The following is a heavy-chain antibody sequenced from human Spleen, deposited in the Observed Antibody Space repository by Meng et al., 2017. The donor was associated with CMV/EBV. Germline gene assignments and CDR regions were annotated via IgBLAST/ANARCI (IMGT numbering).Heavy chain of an antibody. CDR1: GYSISSGYY. D-gene: IGHD4-11*01. Sequence: SETLSLTCTASGYSISSGYYWGWIRQPPGKGLEWIGSIYHSGSTYYNPSLKSRVTISVDTSKNQFSLKLSSVTAADTAVYYCARDKEGLQDAFDIWGQGTMVTVSS. V-gene: IGHV4-38-2*02. CDR3: ARDKEGLQDAFDI. J-gene: IGHJ3*02. CDR2: IYHSGST.